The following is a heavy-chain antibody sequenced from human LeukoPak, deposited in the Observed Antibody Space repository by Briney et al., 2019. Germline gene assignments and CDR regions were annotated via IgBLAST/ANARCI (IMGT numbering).Heavy chain of an antibody. J-gene: IGHJ4*02. V-gene: IGHV3-33*01. D-gene: IGHD1-26*01. CDR3: ARDARPRRFSSWARWELRDYYFDY. CDR1: GFTFSSYG. CDR2: IWYDGSNK. Sequence: GRSLSLSCAASGFTFSSYGMHWVRQAPGKGLEGVAVIWYDGSNKYYADSVKGRFTISRDNSKNTLYLQMNSLRAEDTAVYYCARDARPRRFSSWARWELRDYYFDYWGQGTLVTVSS.